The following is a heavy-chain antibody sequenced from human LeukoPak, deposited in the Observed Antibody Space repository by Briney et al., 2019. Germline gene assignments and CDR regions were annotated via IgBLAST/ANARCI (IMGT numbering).Heavy chain of an antibody. D-gene: IGHD2-21*01. J-gene: IGHJ6*02. CDR2: ISGRGGSA. V-gene: IGHV3-23*01. CDR1: GFTFSRYA. Sequence: GGSLRLSCAASGFTFSRYAMSWVRQALGKGLEWVSAISGRGGSAYYADSVKGRFTISRDSSKNTLYLQMSSLRAEDTAVYYCAKLSDDYYFYGMDVWGQGTTVTVSS. CDR3: AKLSDDYYFYGMDV.